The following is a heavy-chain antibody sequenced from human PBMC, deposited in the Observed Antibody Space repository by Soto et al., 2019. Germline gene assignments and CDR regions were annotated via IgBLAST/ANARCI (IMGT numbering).Heavy chain of an antibody. CDR3: ASLPDWGTGNS. CDR1: GGSISSSSYY. Sequence: QLQLQESGPGLVKPSETLSLTCTVSGGSISSSSYYWGWIRQPPGKGLEWIGSIYYSGSTYYNPSLKSRVTISIDTSKNQYSLKLTSVTAADTAVYYGASLPDWGTGNSWGQATLVTVSS. CDR2: IYYSGST. D-gene: IGHD3-10*01. V-gene: IGHV4-39*01. J-gene: IGHJ4*02.